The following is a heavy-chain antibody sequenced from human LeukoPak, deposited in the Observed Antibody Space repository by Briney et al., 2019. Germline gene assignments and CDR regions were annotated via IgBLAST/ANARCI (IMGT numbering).Heavy chain of an antibody. V-gene: IGHV4-30-2*01. CDR1: GGSISSGGYS. CDR3: ARDLLMGRGYFDY. D-gene: IGHD3-10*01. Sequence: SQTLSLTCAVSGGSISSGGYSWSWIRQPPGKGLEWIGYIYHSGSTYYNPSLKSRVTISVDRSKNQFSLKLSSVTAADTAVYYCARDLLMGRGYFDYWGQGTLVTVSS. J-gene: IGHJ4*02. CDR2: IYHSGST.